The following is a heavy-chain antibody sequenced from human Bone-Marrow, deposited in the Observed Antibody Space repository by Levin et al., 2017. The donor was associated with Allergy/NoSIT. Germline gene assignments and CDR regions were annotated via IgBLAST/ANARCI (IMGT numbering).Heavy chain of an antibody. Sequence: ESFKFCFFSSFFSFPSSPLGWVRQAPGKGLEWVSTIHSSGSTSYYSDSVKGRFTVSLSPSKNTLYLQLNSLRDEETALYYCAREASVTWAFDMWGQGTMVTVSS. CDR3: AREASVTWAFDM. V-gene: IGHV3-23*01. CDR2: IHSSGSTS. J-gene: IGHJ3*02. CDR1: FFSFPSSP.